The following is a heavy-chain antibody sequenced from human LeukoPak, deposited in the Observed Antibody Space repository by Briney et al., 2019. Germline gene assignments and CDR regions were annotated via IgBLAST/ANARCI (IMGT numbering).Heavy chain of an antibody. D-gene: IGHD3-16*01. J-gene: IGHJ4*02. CDR1: GFTFSSYA. CDR3: AKNVGDVHHDC. V-gene: IGHV3-23*01. Sequence: GGSLRLSCAASGFTFSSYAMSWVRQAPGKGLEWVSSMSGSGGSTYYADSVKGRFTISRDNSKNTLYVQMNSLRAGDTATYFCAKNVGDVHHDCWGPGALVAVSS. CDR2: MSGSGGST.